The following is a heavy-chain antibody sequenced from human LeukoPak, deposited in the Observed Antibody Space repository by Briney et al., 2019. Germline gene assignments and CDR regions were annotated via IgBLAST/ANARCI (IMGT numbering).Heavy chain of an antibody. CDR2: INHSGST. D-gene: IGHD5-18*01. J-gene: IGHJ6*02. Sequence: SETLSLTCAVYGGSFSGYYWSWIRQPPGKGLEWIGEINHSGSTNYNPSLKSRVTISVDTSKNQFSLKLSSVTAADTAVYYCARGLSGGDWDTVWYYYYGMDVWGQGTTVTVSS. CDR3: ARGLSGGDWDTVWYYYYGMDV. CDR1: GGSFSGYY. V-gene: IGHV4-34*01.